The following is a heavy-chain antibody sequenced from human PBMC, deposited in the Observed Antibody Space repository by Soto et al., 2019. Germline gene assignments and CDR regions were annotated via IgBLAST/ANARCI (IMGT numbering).Heavy chain of an antibody. CDR3: ARRKFDYTIGHYTWFDP. D-gene: IGHD2-2*02. J-gene: IGHJ5*02. CDR1: GGYFSGYY. Sequence: PSETLSLTCAVYGGYFSGYYWTWIRQPPGKGLEWIGEIDHSGSTNYNPSLKSRVTMSIDTSKNQVSLEVTSVTAADTAIYYCARRKFDYTIGHYTWFDPWGRGTLVTVSS. V-gene: IGHV4-34*01. CDR2: IDHSGST.